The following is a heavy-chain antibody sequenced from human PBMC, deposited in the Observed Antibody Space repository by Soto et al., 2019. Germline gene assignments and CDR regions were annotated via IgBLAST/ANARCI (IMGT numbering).Heavy chain of an antibody. J-gene: IGHJ4*02. CDR3: ATPGGSSSSWYYFDY. CDR1: GGSFSGYY. CDR2: INHSGST. V-gene: IGHV4-34*01. D-gene: IGHD6-13*01. Sequence: SETLSLTCAVYGGSFSGYYWSWIRQPPGKGLKWIGEINHSGSTNYNPSLKSRVTISVDTSKNQFSLKLSSVTAADTAVYYCATPGGSSSSWYYFDYWGQGTLVTVSS.